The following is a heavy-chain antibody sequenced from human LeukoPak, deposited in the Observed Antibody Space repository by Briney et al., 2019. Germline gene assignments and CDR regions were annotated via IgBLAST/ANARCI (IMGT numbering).Heavy chain of an antibody. CDR2: ISSNGGST. CDR3: VKDIMGSTDYYYGLDV. D-gene: IGHD3-10*01. J-gene: IGHJ6*02. CDR1: GFSFSNYD. V-gene: IGHV3-64D*09. Sequence: GGSLRLSCSASGFSFSNYDMHWVRQAPGKVLEYVSAISSNGGSTYYADSVKGRLTISRDNSKNTLYLHMSSLRPEDTAVYFCVKDIMGSTDYYYGLDVWGQGTTVTVSS.